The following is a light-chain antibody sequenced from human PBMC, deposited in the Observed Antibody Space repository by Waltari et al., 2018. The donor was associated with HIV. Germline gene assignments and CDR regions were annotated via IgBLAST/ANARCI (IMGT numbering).Light chain of an antibody. Sequence: SYELTQPPSVSVSPGQPARITCSGDALANQYAYWYQRKPGQAPGLVIYKDSGRSSGIPERFSGSSSGTTVTLTISGVQAEDEADYYCQSADSSGTYLVIFGGGTKLTVL. CDR2: KDS. V-gene: IGLV3-25*03. CDR1: ALANQY. CDR3: QSADSSGTYLVI. J-gene: IGLJ2*01.